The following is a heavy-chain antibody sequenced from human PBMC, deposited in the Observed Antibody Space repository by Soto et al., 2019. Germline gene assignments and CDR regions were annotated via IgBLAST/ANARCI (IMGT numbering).Heavy chain of an antibody. CDR3: AKAAAAYYYYYGMDV. CDR2: ISGSGGST. V-gene: IGHV3-23*01. Sequence: SLRLSWAASGFTFSSYAMSWVRQAPGKGLEWVSAISGSGGSTYYADSVKGRFTISRDNSKNTLYLQMNSLRAEDTAVYYCAKAAAAYYYYYGMDVWGQGTTVTVSS. J-gene: IGHJ6*02. D-gene: IGHD6-13*01. CDR1: GFTFSSYA.